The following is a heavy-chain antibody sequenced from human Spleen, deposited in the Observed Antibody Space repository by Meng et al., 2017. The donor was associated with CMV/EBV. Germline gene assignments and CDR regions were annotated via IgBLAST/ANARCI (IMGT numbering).Heavy chain of an antibody. J-gene: IGHJ4*02. CDR1: GYTFTNYG. CDR3: ARDLTEYQPYFDY. V-gene: IGHV1-18*01. Sequence: ASVKVSCKTSGYTFTNYGINWVRQAPGQGLEWMGWISTYNGNTNYAQKFQGRVTMTTDTSTSTVYMELRSLTFDGTAVYYCARDLTEYQPYFDYWGQGTLVTVSS. D-gene: IGHD2-2*01. CDR2: ISTYNGNT.